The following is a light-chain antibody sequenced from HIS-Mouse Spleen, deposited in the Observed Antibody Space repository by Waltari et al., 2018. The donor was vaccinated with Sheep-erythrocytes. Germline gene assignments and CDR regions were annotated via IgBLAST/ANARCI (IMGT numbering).Light chain of an antibody. CDR2: GNS. CDR3: QSYDSSLSAVV. V-gene: IGLV1-40*01. CDR1: SPNIGAGYD. Sequence: QSVLTQPPSVSGAPGQRVTISCTGSSPNIGAGYDVHWYQPLPGTAPKLLIYGNSNRPSGVPDRFSGSKSGTSASLAITGLQAEDEADYYCQSYDSSLSAVVFGGGTKLTVL. J-gene: IGLJ2*01.